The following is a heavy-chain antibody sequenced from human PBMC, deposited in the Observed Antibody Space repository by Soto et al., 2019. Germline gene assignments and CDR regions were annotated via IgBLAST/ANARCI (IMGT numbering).Heavy chain of an antibody. Sequence: QTGWSLRLSCAASGFTFSTYGIHWVRQAPGKGLEWVAVIAHDGSREYYADSVKGRFAISRDNSKNTLYLQMNSLRAEDTAVYYCAKLGYSVSDYPYYYGLDVWGQGTTDTVS. CDR3: AKLGYSVSDYPYYYGLDV. CDR1: GFTFSTYG. J-gene: IGHJ6*02. CDR2: IAHDGSRE. D-gene: IGHD5-12*01. V-gene: IGHV3-30*18.